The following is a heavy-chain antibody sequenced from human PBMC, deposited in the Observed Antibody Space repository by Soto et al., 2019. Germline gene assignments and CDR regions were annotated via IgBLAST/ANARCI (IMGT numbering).Heavy chain of an antibody. Sequence: QVQLQESGPGLVKPSQTLSLTCTVSGGSISSGGYYWSWIRQHPGKGLEWIGYIYYSGSTYYNPSLTNRVXXSXDXXKNQFSLKLSSVTAADTAVYYCARWGSSGADPFDYWGRGTLVTVSS. J-gene: IGHJ4*02. CDR2: IYYSGST. CDR1: GGSISSGGYY. D-gene: IGHD3-16*01. V-gene: IGHV4-31*03. CDR3: ARWGSSGADPFDY.